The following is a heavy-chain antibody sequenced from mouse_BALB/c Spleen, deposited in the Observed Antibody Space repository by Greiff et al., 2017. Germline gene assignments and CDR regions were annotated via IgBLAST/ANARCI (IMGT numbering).Heavy chain of an antibody. Sequence: VQLQQSGAELVKPGASVKLSCKASGYTFTSYYMYWVKQRPGQGLEWIGEINPSNGGTNFTEKFKSKATLTVDKSSSTSYMQLSSLTSEDSAVYYCTRRRPPNYYRYDDRAAMDYWGQGTSVTVSA. V-gene: IGHV1S81*02. CDR2: INPSNGGT. D-gene: IGHD2-14*01. CDR3: TRRRPPNYYRYDDRAAMDY. J-gene: IGHJ4*01. CDR1: GYTFTSYY.